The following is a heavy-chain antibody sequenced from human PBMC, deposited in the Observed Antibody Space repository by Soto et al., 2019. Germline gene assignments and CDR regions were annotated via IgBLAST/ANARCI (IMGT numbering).Heavy chain of an antibody. CDR3: ARGIWFGELFPWFDP. D-gene: IGHD3-10*01. Sequence: QVQLQESGPGLVKPSQTLSLTCTVSGGSISSGGYYWSWIRQHPGKGLEWIGYIYYSGSTYYNPSLKSRVTISVDTSKNQFSLKLSSVTAADTAVYYCARGIWFGELFPWFDPWGPGTLVTVSS. CDR2: IYYSGST. V-gene: IGHV4-31*03. J-gene: IGHJ5*02. CDR1: GGSISSGGYY.